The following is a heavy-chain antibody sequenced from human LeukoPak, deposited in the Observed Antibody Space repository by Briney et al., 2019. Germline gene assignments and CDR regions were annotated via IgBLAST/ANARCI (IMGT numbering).Heavy chain of an antibody. Sequence: GGSLRLSCAASGFTFSGSAVHWVRQASGKGLEWVGRIRSKANSYATAYAASVKGRFTISRDDSKNTAYLQMNSLKTEDTAVYYCTRHPYYYGSGRGYYYGMDVWGKGTTVTVSS. V-gene: IGHV3-73*01. CDR1: GFTFSGSA. D-gene: IGHD3-10*01. CDR3: TRHPYYYGSGRGYYYGMDV. CDR2: IRSKANSYAT. J-gene: IGHJ6*04.